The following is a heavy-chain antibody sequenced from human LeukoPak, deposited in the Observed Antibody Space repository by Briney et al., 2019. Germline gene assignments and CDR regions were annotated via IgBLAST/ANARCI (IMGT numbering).Heavy chain of an antibody. CDR2: TSGSGGST. Sequence: PGGSLRLSCAASGFTFSSYAMSWVRQAPGKGLEWVSATSGSGGSTYYADSVKGRFTISRDNSKNTLYLQMNSLRAEDTAVYYCAITGYYYYYGMDVWGKGTTVTVSS. J-gene: IGHJ6*04. CDR3: AITGYYYYYGMDV. CDR1: GFTFSSYA. V-gene: IGHV3-23*01.